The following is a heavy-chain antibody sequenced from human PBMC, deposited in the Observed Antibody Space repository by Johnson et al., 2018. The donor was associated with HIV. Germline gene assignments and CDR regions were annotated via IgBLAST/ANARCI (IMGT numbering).Heavy chain of an antibody. Sequence: QVQLVESGGGLVQPGGSLRLSCAASGFTFSSYAMHWVRQAPGKGLEYVSAISSNGGSTYYAHSVKGRFTISRDNSKNTLYLQMNSLRAEDAAKYYCAKAQVLADDCFNVWGQGTVVTVSS. CDR1: GFTFSSYA. D-gene: IGHD2-8*02. V-gene: IGHV3-64*04. CDR2: ISSNGGST. CDR3: AKAQVLADDCFNV. J-gene: IGHJ3*01.